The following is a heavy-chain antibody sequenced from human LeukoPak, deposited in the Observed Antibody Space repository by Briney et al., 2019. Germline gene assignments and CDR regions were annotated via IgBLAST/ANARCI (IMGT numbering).Heavy chain of an antibody. CDR1: GGTFISYA. Sequence: AAVQVSCKASGGTFISYAISWVRQAPGQGLEWMGGIIPIFGTANYAQKFQGRVTITADESTSTAYMELSSLRSEDTAVYYCARDRGSGYYLDYWGQGTLVTVSS. CDR2: IIPIFGTA. D-gene: IGHD3-22*01. V-gene: IGHV1-69*13. CDR3: ARDRGSGYYLDY. J-gene: IGHJ4*02.